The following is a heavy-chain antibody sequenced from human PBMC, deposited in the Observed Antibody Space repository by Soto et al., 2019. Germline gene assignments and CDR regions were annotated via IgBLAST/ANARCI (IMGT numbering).Heavy chain of an antibody. D-gene: IGHD6-13*01. V-gene: IGHV6-1*01. CDR2: TYYRSKWYN. CDR3: ARENGIAAAETEKFDY. CDR1: GDSVSSNSAA. J-gene: IGHJ4*02. Sequence: SQTLSLTCDISGDSVSSNSAAWNWIRQSPSKGLEWLGRTYYRSKWYNDYAVSVKSRITINPDTSKNQFSLQLNSVTPEDTAVYYCARENGIAAAETEKFDYWGQGTLVTVSS.